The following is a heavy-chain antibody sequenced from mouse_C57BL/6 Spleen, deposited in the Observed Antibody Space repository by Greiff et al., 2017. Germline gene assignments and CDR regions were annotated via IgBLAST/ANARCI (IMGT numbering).Heavy chain of an antibody. CDR2: IDPSDSET. D-gene: IGHD1-2*01. V-gene: IGHV1-52*01. Sequence: QVQLQQPGAELVRPGSSVKLSCKASGYTFTSYWMHWVKQRPIQGLEWIGNIDPSDSETHYTQKFKDKATLTVDKSSSTAYMQLSSLTSEDSAVYSCARLDYGRSFDDWGQGTTRTVSS. CDR3: ARLDYGRSFDD. CDR1: GYTFTSYW. J-gene: IGHJ2*01.